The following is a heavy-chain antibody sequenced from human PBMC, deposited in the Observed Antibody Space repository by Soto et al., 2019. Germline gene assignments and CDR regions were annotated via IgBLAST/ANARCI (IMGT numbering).Heavy chain of an antibody. J-gene: IGHJ6*02. CDR2: ISAYNGNT. Sequence: QVQLVQSGAEVKKPGASVKVSCKASGYTFTSYGISWVRQAPGQGLEWMGWISAYNGNTNYAQKLQGRVTMTTDTSTSTADMELRSLRADDTAVYYCAREGLAEQQLVPGSYYYGMDVWGQGTTVTVSS. CDR3: AREGLAEQQLVPGSYYYGMDV. D-gene: IGHD6-13*01. CDR1: GYTFTSYG. V-gene: IGHV1-18*04.